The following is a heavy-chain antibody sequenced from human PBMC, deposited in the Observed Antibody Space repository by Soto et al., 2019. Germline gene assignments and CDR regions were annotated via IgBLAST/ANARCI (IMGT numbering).Heavy chain of an antibody. V-gene: IGHV1-18*01. D-gene: IGHD6-13*01. Sequence: ASVKVSCKASGYTFTSYGISWVRQAPGQGLEWMGWISAYNGNTNYAQKLQGRVTMTTDTSTSTAYMELRSLRSDDTAVYYCARDEGKQQPTGGNWFDPWGQGTLVTVSS. CDR3: ARDEGKQQPTGGNWFDP. CDR2: ISAYNGNT. J-gene: IGHJ5*02. CDR1: GYTFTSYG.